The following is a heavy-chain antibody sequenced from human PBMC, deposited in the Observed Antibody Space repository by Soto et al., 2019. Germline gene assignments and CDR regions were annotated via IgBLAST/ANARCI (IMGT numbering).Heavy chain of an antibody. D-gene: IGHD6-19*01. Sequence: QVQLVQSGAEEKKPGASVKVSCKASGYTFTSYAMHWVRQAPGQRLEWMGWCNAGNGNTKYSQKFQGRVTITRDTSASTAYMELSSLRSEDTAVYYCARSRAVAAYYFDYWGQGTLVTVSS. CDR3: ARSRAVAAYYFDY. CDR1: GYTFTSYA. J-gene: IGHJ4*02. V-gene: IGHV1-3*05. CDR2: CNAGNGNT.